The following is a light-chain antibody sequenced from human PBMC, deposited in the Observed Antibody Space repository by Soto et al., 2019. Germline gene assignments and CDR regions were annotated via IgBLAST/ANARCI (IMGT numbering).Light chain of an antibody. V-gene: IGKV1-39*01. Sequence: DIQLTQSPSSLSGSVGDRVTITCRASQTIHNYLNWYQQIPGKAPKLLIYAASNLRGGVPSRFSGGGSGTDFTLTIHSLQPEDFATYYWQESFSPLYTFGQGTILDI. CDR3: QESFSPLYT. CDR1: QTIHNY. CDR2: AAS. J-gene: IGKJ2*01.